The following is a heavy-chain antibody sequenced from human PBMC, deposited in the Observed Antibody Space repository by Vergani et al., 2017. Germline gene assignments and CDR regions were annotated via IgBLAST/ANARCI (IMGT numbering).Heavy chain of an antibody. V-gene: IGHV3-48*02. Sequence: EVQLVESGGGLVQPGGSLRLSCAASGFTFSSYSVNWVRQAPGKGLEWVSHISRDNSNKNYADSVKGRFTISRDNAKKSLYLQMNSLSDEDTAVYYCAIMAQMSATGGSEVFDIWGQGTMVTVSS. J-gene: IGHJ3*02. CDR2: ISRDNSNK. D-gene: IGHD3-16*01. CDR3: AIMAQMSATGGSEVFDI. CDR1: GFTFSSYS.